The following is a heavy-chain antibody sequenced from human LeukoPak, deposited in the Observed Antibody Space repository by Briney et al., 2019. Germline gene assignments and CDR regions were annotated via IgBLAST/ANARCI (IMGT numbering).Heavy chain of an antibody. J-gene: IGHJ3*02. CDR1: GGSISSSSYY. D-gene: IGHD3-22*01. V-gene: IGHV4-39*07. CDR2: IYYSGST. Sequence: SETLSLTCTVSGGSISSSSYYWGWIRQPPGKGLEWIGSIYYSGSTYYNPSLKSRVTISVGTSKNQFSLKLSSVTAADTAVYYCARVTIRSGSPLHAFDIWGQGTMVTVSS. CDR3: ARVTIRSGSPLHAFDI.